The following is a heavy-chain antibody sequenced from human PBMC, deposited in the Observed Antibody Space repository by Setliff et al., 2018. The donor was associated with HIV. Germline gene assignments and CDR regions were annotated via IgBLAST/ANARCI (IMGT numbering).Heavy chain of an antibody. J-gene: IGHJ4*02. V-gene: IGHV3-23*01. CDR3: AKDRRLPISLGLFDY. CDR1: GFTFSSYA. Sequence: AGSLRLSCAASGFTFSSYAMSWVRQAPGKGLEWVSAISGSGGSTYYADSVKGRFTISRDNSKNTLYLQMNSLRAEDTAVYYCAKDRRLPISLGLFDYWGQGTLVTVSS. CDR2: ISGSGGST. D-gene: IGHD5-18*01.